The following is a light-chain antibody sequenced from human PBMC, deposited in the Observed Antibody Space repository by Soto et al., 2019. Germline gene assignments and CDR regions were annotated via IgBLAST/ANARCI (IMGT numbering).Light chain of an antibody. V-gene: IGLV2-11*01. CDR3: CSFAGSDIPRV. Sequence: QSALTQPRSVSGSPGQSVTISCTGTSSDVGGYNHVSWYQQHPGKAPKVLIYDVSKRPSGVPDRFSGSKSGNTASLTISGLQAEDEADYDCCSFAGSDIPRVVGGGTKLTVL. J-gene: IGLJ2*01. CDR2: DVS. CDR1: SSDVGGYNH.